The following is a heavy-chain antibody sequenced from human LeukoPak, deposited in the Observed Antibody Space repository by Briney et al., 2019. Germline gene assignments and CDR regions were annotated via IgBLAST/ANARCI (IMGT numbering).Heavy chain of an antibody. D-gene: IGHD1-26*01. CDR3: ARLSGSSGGDY. CDR1: GGSFSGYY. Sequence: SETLSLTCAVYGGSFSGYYWSWIRQPPGKGLEWIGEINHSGSTNYNPSLKSRVTISVDTSKNQFSLKLSSVTAADTAVYYCARLSGSSGGDYWGQGTLVTVSS. CDR2: INHSGST. V-gene: IGHV4-34*01. J-gene: IGHJ4*02.